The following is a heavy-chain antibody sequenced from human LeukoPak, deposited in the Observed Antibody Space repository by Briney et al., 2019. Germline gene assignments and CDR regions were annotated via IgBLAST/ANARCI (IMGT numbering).Heavy chain of an antibody. CDR3: TRDLMDYDVSTGLHHYYMDV. Sequence: GGSLRLSCAASGFTFSSYAMSWVRQAPGKGLEWVSAISGSGGSTYYADSVKGRFTISRDNSKNTLYLQMNSLRVEDTAVCYCTRDLMDYDVSTGLHHYYMDVWGQGTTVTVSS. CDR1: GFTFSSYA. D-gene: IGHD3-9*01. V-gene: IGHV3-23*01. J-gene: IGHJ6*02. CDR2: ISGSGGST.